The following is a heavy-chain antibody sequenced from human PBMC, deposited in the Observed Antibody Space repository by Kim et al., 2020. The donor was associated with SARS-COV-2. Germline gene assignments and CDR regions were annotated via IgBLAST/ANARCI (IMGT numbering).Heavy chain of an antibody. D-gene: IGHD3-22*01. J-gene: IGHJ4*02. CDR3: ARDYYDSSGYLYFDY. Sequence: QKFQGRVTITRDTSASTAYVELSSLRSEDTAVYYCARDYYDSSGYLYFDYWGQGTLVTVSS. V-gene: IGHV1-3*01.